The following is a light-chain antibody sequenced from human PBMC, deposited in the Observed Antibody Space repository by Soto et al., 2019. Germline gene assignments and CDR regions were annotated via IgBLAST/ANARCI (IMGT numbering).Light chain of an antibody. CDR3: TSYTSSSTHV. CDR2: GVT. Sequence: SVLTEPPAVSGSPVQSITISCTVTSSDIGGYDYVSWYQHHPGKAPKFIIYGVTNRPSGVSHRFSGSKSANTASLTISGLQAEDEADYYCTSYTSSSTHVFGTGTKVTVL. J-gene: IGLJ1*01. CDR1: SSDIGGYDY. V-gene: IGLV2-14*01.